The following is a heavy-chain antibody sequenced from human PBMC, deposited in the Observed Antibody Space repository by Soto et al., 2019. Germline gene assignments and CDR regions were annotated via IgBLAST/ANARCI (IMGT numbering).Heavy chain of an antibody. J-gene: IGHJ4*02. V-gene: IGHV1-2*02. Sequence: ASVKVSCKASGYTFTGYYMHWVRQAPGQGLEWMGWINPNSGGTNYAQKFQGRVTMTRDTSISTAYMELSRLRSDDTAVYYCARGTAEWIQLWYYFDYWGQGTLVTVSS. D-gene: IGHD5-18*01. CDR3: ARGTAEWIQLWYYFDY. CDR1: GYTFTGYY. CDR2: INPNSGGT.